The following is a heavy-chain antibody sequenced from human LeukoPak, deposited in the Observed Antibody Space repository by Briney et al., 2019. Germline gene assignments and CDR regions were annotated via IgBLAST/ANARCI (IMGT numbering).Heavy chain of an antibody. CDR1: EFSVGSNY. CDR2: IYSGGST. CDR3: AGQASYCSGGSCYYFEVPPDY. D-gene: IGHD2-15*01. V-gene: IGHV3-66*04. J-gene: IGHJ4*02. Sequence: GGSLRLSCAASEFSVGSNYMTWVRQAPGKGLEGVSLIYSGGSTYYADSVKGRFTISRDNSKNTLYLQMNSLRAEDTAVYYCAGQASYCSGGSCYYFEVPPDYWGQGTLVTVSS.